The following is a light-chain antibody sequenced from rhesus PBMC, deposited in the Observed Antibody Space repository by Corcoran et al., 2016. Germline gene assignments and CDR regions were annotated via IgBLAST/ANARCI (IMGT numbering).Light chain of an antibody. J-gene: IGKJ4*01. CDR1: QAINTF. Sequence: DIQMTQSPSSLSASVGDRVIITCRASQAINTFLNWYQQQPGKAPKLLIYFTNHLESGVPSRFSGSGSGTEFTLTISSLQPEDFTTYYCQQYRSLPLTFGGGTKVEIK. CDR2: FTN. V-gene: IGKV1-32*05. CDR3: QQYRSLPLT.